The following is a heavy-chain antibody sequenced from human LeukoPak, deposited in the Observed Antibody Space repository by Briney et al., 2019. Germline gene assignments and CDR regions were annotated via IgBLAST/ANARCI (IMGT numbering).Heavy chain of an antibody. J-gene: IGHJ4*02. D-gene: IGHD5-12*01. CDR3: ARERGYSGYDYDY. Sequence: GRSLRLSCAASGFTFSSYAMHWVRQAPGKGLEWVAVISYDGSNKYYADSVKGRFTISRDNSKNTLYLQMNSLRAEDTAMYYCARERGYSGYDYDYWGQGTLVTVSS. CDR1: GFTFSSYA. CDR2: ISYDGSNK. V-gene: IGHV3-30-3*01.